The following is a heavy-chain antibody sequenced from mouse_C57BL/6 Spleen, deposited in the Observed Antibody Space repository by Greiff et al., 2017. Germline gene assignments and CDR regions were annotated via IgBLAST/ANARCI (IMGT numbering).Heavy chain of an antibody. CDR3: AGALTGTSYWYFDV. Sequence: KVEESGPVLVKPSQSLFLTCSITGFPITSGYYWIWIRQSPGKPLEWMGYITHSGETFYNPPLQSPISITRETLKNQFFLQLNAVTTEDTAMYYCAGALTGTSYWYFDVWGTGTTVTVSS. CDR2: ITHSGET. D-gene: IGHD4-1*01. CDR1: GFPITSGYY. V-gene: IGHV12-3*01. J-gene: IGHJ1*03.